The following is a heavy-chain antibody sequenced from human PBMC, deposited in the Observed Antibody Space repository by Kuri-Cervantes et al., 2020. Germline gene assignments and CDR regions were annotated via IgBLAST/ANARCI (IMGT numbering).Heavy chain of an antibody. J-gene: IGHJ5*02. Sequence: SVKVSCKASGYIFTSYGISWVRQAPGQGLEWMGGIIPIFGTANYAQKFQGRVTITTDESTSTAYMELSSLRSEDTAVYYCARDRVQLWLRGSWFDPWGQGTLVTVSS. V-gene: IGHV1-69*05. CDR2: IIPIFGTA. CDR1: GYIFTSYG. CDR3: ARDRVQLWLRGSWFDP. D-gene: IGHD5-18*01.